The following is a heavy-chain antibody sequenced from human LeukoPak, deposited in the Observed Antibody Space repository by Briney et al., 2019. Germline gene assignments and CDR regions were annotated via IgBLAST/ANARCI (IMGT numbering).Heavy chain of an antibody. CDR2: FDPEDGET. V-gene: IGHV1-24*01. CDR3: ATGQQLVFDY. Sequence: ASVKVSCKASGGTFSSYAISWVRQAPGKGLEWMGGFDPEDGETIYAQKFQGRVTMTEDTSTDTAYMELSSLRSEDTAVYYCATGQQLVFDYWGQGTLVTVSS. J-gene: IGHJ4*02. D-gene: IGHD6-13*01. CDR1: GGTFSSYA.